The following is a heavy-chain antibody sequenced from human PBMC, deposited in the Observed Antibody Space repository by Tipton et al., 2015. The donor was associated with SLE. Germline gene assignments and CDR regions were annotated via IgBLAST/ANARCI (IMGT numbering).Heavy chain of an antibody. CDR1: GASITSLNW. D-gene: IGHD3-10*01. CDR2: VHHSGNT. Sequence: TLSLTCTVSGASITSLNWWTWVRQPPGKGLEWIGEVHHSGNTNYNPSLKSRVTVSLDTSKNQFSLKLSSVTAADTAVYYCARETSQLLWFWGTGSEYKWFDPWGQGTLVTVSS. CDR3: ARETSQLLWFWGTGSEYKWFDP. V-gene: IGHV4-4*02. J-gene: IGHJ5*02.